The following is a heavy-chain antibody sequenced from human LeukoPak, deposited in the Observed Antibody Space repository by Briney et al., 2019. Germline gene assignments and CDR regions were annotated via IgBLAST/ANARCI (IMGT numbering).Heavy chain of an antibody. CDR2: INPNSGNT. CDR3: AREGGDYYDSSGYYIVDY. V-gene: IGHV1-8*01. D-gene: IGHD3-22*01. CDR1: GYTFTSYD. Sequence: ASVKVSYKASGYTFTSYDINWVRQATGQGLEWMGWINPNSGNTGYAQKFQGRVTMTKNPSISTAYMELSSLRSEDTAVYYCAREGGDYYDSSGYYIVDYWGQGTLVTVSS. J-gene: IGHJ4*02.